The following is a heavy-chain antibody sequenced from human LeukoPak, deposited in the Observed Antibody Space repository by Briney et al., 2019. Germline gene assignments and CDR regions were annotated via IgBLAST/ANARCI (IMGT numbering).Heavy chain of an antibody. J-gene: IGHJ4*02. CDR1: GYTLTELS. CDR3: ARAQGSSWYLGFDY. CDR2: FDPEDGET. Sequence: ASVKVSCKVSGYTLTELSMHWVRQAPGKGLEWMGGFDPEDGETIYAQKFQGRVTMTRDTSTSTVYMELSSLRSEDTAVYYCARAQGSSWYLGFDYWGQGTLVTVSS. D-gene: IGHD6-13*01. V-gene: IGHV1-24*01.